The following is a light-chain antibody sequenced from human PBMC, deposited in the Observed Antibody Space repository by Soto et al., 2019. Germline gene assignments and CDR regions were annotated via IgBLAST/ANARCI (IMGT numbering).Light chain of an antibody. CDR1: RSVSSY. V-gene: IGKV3-11*01. J-gene: IGKJ1*01. CDR2: DAS. Sequence: EIVLTQSPATLSLSPGESATLSCRATRSVSSYLAWYQQKPGQAPRLLIYDASSRPTDIPARFSGSGSGTDFTLTISSLQPDDFATYYCQHYNSYSEAFGQGTKVDIK. CDR3: QHYNSYSEA.